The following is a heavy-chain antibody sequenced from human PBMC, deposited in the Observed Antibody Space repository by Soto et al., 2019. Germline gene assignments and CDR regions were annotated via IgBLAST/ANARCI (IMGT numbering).Heavy chain of an antibody. J-gene: IGHJ4*02. CDR3: AILAPVDTAMVTFDY. D-gene: IGHD5-18*01. V-gene: IGHV5-51*01. CDR2: IYPGDSDT. CDR1: GYSFPSYR. Sequence: GGDLHPSCKGSGYSFPSYRIGWVRRMPGKGLEWMGIIYPGDSDTRYSPSFQAQVTISADKSISTAYLQSSSLKASDTAMYYCAILAPVDTAMVTFDYRGQGTLVTGSS.